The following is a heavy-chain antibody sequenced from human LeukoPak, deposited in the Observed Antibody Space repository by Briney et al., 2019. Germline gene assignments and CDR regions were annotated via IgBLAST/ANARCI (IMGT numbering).Heavy chain of an antibody. Sequence: GGSLRLSCAASGFTFSSYGMSWVRQAPGKGLEWVANIKQDGSEKYYVDSVKGRFTISRDNAKNSLYLQMNSLRAEDTAVYYCTRDSPNWNDGAYYYYGMDVWGQGTTVIVSS. D-gene: IGHD1-1*01. V-gene: IGHV3-7*01. CDR1: GFTFSSYG. CDR2: IKQDGSEK. J-gene: IGHJ6*02. CDR3: TRDSPNWNDGAYYYYGMDV.